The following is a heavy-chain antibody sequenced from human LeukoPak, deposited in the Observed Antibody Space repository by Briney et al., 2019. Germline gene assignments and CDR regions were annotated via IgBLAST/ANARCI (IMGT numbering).Heavy chain of an antibody. V-gene: IGHV3-7*01. CDR1: GFTFSGYW. J-gene: IGHJ4*02. Sequence: GGSLRLSCAASGFTFSGYWMSWVRQAPGKGLEWVANIKQDGSEKYYVDSVKGRFTISRDNAKNSLYLQMNSLRAEDTAVYYCARTRITMIVGLASRFDYWGQGTLVTVSS. CDR3: ARTRITMIVGLASRFDY. D-gene: IGHD3-22*01. CDR2: IKQDGSEK.